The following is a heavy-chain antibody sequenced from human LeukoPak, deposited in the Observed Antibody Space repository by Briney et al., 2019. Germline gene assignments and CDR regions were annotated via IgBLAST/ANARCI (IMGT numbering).Heavy chain of an antibody. Sequence: SETLSLTCTVSGGSISSYYWSWIRQPPGKGLEWIGYIYTSGSTNYNPSLKSRVTISVDTSKNQFALKLSSVTAADTAVYYCARHRGYRAARLDAFDIWGQGTMVTVSS. CDR1: GGSISSYY. V-gene: IGHV4-4*09. D-gene: IGHD6-6*01. CDR2: IYTSGST. J-gene: IGHJ3*02. CDR3: ARHRGYRAARLDAFDI.